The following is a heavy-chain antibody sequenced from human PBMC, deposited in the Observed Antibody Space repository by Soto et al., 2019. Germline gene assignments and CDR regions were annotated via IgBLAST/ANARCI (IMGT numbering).Heavy chain of an antibody. J-gene: IGHJ6*02. CDR2: INHSGST. V-gene: IGHV4-34*01. CDR1: GGSFIGYY. CDR3: ARDLGNYYYAMDV. Sequence: KTSETLSLTCAASGGSFIGYYWSWIRQPPGKGLEWIGEINHSGSTKYNPSLKSRVTISADASKSQFSLKLSSVTAADTAVYFCARDLGNYYYAMDVWGQGTTVTVSS.